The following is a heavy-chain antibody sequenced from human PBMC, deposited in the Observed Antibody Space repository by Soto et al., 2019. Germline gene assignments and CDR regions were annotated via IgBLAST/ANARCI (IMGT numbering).Heavy chain of an antibody. CDR3: ARSDGHTFNWLDS. V-gene: IGHV1-8*01. J-gene: IGHJ5*01. Sequence: QVQLVQSGAEVKTPGASAKVSCKAAGYSFTKYDMNWVRQAPGQGLEWMGWMNPTSGNTGYAQKFQGRLTMTWDTAIGIAHLELSSLRNEDTAVYYCARSDGHTFNWLDSWGQGALVTVPA. D-gene: IGHD2-2*02. CDR2: MNPTSGNT. CDR1: GYSFTKYD.